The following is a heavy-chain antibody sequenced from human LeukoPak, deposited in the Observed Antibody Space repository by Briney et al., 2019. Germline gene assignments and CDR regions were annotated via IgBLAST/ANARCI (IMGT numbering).Heavy chain of an antibody. J-gene: IGHJ4*02. D-gene: IGHD2-21*01. Sequence: AGGSLRLSCAASGFTFRSYGMHWVRQAPGKGLEWVAFIRYDGNSNYYADSVKGRFTISRDNSRSTLYLQMNSLRAEDTAVYYCARDGPPYCGGDCYSYWGQGTLVTVSS. CDR2: IRYDGNSN. V-gene: IGHV3-30*02. CDR1: GFTFRSYG. CDR3: ARDGPPYCGGDCYSY.